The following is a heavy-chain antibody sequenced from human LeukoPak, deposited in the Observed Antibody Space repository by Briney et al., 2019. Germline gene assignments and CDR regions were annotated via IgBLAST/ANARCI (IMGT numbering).Heavy chain of an antibody. Sequence: ASVKVSCKASGGTFSSYAISWVRQAPGQGLEWMGRIIPILGIANYAQKFQGRVTITADKSTSTAYMELSSLGSEDTAVYYCASASGYCSSTSCSSAEFDPWGQGTLVTVSS. CDR3: ASASGYCSSTSCSSAEFDP. CDR2: IIPILGIA. D-gene: IGHD2-2*01. J-gene: IGHJ5*02. V-gene: IGHV1-69*04. CDR1: GGTFSSYA.